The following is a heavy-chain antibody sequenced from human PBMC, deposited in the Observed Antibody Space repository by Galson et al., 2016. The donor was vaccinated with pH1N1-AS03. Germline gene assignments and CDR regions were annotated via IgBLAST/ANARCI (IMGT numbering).Heavy chain of an antibody. CDR1: GFTFKIYW. Sequence: SLRLSCAASGFTFKIYWMHWVRQAPGKGLVWVSHISGDGTTTNYADSVKGRFTISRDNARNTLYLQMNSLRAEDTAVYYCARVGVVGPPYGMDVWGQGTTVTVSS. D-gene: IGHD2-15*01. J-gene: IGHJ6*02. V-gene: IGHV3-74*01. CDR3: ARVGVVGPPYGMDV. CDR2: ISGDGTTT.